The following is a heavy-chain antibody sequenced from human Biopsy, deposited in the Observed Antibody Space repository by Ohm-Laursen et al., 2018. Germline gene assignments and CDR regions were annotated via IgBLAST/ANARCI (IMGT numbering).Heavy chain of an antibody. J-gene: IGHJ4*02. D-gene: IGHD5-12*01. Sequence: SLRLSCTAPGFTFTHAWMSWVRQGPGKGLEWLGSIKSKSDGEATDYAAAVQGRFTISRDDSTNSFYLQMNSLKTEDTGIFYCTVDLGRGFHWGQGTLVTVSS. CDR2: IKSKSDGEAT. CDR3: TVDLGRGFH. CDR1: GFTFTHAW. V-gene: IGHV3-15*01.